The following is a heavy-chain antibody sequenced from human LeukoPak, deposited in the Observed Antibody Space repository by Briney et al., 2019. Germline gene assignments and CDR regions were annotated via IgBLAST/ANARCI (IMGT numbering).Heavy chain of an antibody. CDR1: GFTFSSYW. Sequence: TGGSLRLSCAASGFTFSSYWMSWVRQAPGKGLEWVANINKDGGEKYYVDSVKGRFTISRDNAKNSLYLQMNSLRADDTAVYYCVKNPPPRYSGSPPAYWGQGTLVTVSS. J-gene: IGHJ4*02. CDR3: VKNPPPRYSGSPPAY. V-gene: IGHV3-7*03. CDR2: INKDGGEK. D-gene: IGHD1-26*01.